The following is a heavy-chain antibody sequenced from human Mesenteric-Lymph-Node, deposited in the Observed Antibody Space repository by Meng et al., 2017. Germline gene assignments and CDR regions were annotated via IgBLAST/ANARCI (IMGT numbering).Heavy chain of an antibody. J-gene: IGHJ4*02. CDR2: INRNSGGT. CDR1: GHTFTGYY. D-gene: IGHD3-22*01. Sequence: QVQLVQSGAEVKKPGASVKVSCKASGHTFTGYYIHWVRQAPGQGLEWMGRINRNSGGTNYAQKFQGRVTMTWDTSISAAQMELSSLRSDDTAVYYCAAFYYESSGYFRADYWGQGILVTVSS. CDR3: AAFYYESSGYFRADY. V-gene: IGHV1-2*06.